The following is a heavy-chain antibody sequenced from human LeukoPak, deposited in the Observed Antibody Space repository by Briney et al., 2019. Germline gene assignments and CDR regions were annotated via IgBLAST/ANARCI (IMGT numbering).Heavy chain of an antibody. V-gene: IGHV4-59*01. CDR2: IYYSGST. CDR1: GGSISSYY. J-gene: IGHJ4*02. D-gene: IGHD3-10*01. CDR3: ARGSASYYGSGGGDFDY. Sequence: SETLSLTCTVSGGSISSYYWSWIRQPPGKGLEWIGNIYYSGSTNYNPSLKSRVTISVDTSKNQFSLKLSSVTAADTAVYYCARGSASYYGSGGGDFDYWGQGTLVTVSS.